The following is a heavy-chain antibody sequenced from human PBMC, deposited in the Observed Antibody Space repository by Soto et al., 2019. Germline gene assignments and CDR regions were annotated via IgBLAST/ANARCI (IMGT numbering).Heavy chain of an antibody. CDR2: ISGSGGST. CDR3: AKDRRSRGRYDVWSGQTLFDY. D-gene: IGHD3-3*01. V-gene: IGHV3-23*01. CDR1: GFTFSSYA. Sequence: GGSLRLSCAASGFTFSSYAMSWVRQAPGKGLEWVSAISGSGGSTYYADSVKGRFTISRDNSKNTLYLQMNSLRAEDTAVYYCAKDRRSRGRYDVWSGQTLFDYWGQGTLVTVAS. J-gene: IGHJ4*02.